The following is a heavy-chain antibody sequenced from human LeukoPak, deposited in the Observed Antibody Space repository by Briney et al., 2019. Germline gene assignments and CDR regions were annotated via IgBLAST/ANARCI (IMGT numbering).Heavy chain of an antibody. D-gene: IGHD6-19*01. CDR2: IIPIFGIA. Sequence: ASVKVSCKASGGTFSSYAISWVRRAPGQGLEWMGRIIPIFGIANYAQKFQGRVTITADKSTSTAYMELRSLRSDDTAVYYCARKGSGWYDAFDIWGQGTMVTVSS. J-gene: IGHJ3*02. CDR1: GGTFSSYA. V-gene: IGHV1-69*04. CDR3: ARKGSGWYDAFDI.